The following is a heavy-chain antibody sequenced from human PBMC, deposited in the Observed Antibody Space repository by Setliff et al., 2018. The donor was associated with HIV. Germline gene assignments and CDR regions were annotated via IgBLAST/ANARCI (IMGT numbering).Heavy chain of an antibody. V-gene: IGHV4-59*12. CDR3: ARWGETTGIRAFDL. CDR2: THHTGAT. D-gene: IGHD1-1*01. J-gene: IGHJ3*01. Sequence: PSETLSLTCIVSDNSISNYYWNWIRQPPGMGLEWIGYTHHTGATDYSPSLKSRVATSADPSKNQFSLILRSVTAADTAIYYCARWGETTGIRAFDLWGQGITVTVSS. CDR1: DNSISNYY.